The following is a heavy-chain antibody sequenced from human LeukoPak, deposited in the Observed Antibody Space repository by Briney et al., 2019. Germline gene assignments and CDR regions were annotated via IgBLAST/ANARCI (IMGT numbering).Heavy chain of an antibody. CDR2: IYYSGST. V-gene: IGHV4-59*01. CDR1: GGSISSYY. J-gene: IGHJ4*02. Sequence: SETLSLTCTVSGGSISSYYWSWIRQPPGKGLVWIGYIYYSGSTNYNPSLKSRVTISVDTSKNQFSLKLSSVTAADTAVYYCAGGGSSGYYYYFDYWGQGTLVTVSS. CDR3: AGGGSSGYYYYFDY. D-gene: IGHD3-22*01.